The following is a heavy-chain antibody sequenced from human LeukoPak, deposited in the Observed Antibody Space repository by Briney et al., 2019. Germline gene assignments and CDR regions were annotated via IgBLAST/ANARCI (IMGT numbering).Heavy chain of an antibody. J-gene: IGHJ4*02. CDR2: INPNSGGT. CDR3: ARGRCSSRSCYLFDY. D-gene: IGHD2-2*01. Sequence: ASVTVSCKAAGYTLTVYYMHWVRQAPGQGLEWMGWINPNSGGTSYAQKFQGRVTMTRDTSISTAYMELSRLRSDDTAVYYCARGRCSSRSCYLFDYWGQGTLVTVSS. V-gene: IGHV1-2*02. CDR1: GYTLTVYY.